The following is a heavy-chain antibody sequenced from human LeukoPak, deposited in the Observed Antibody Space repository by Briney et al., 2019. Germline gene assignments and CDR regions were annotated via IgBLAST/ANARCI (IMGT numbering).Heavy chain of an antibody. J-gene: IGHJ4*02. V-gene: IGHV3-48*02. CDR3: ARDMSGSDSH. CDR2: ISRTSSTI. CDR1: GFTFNNAW. Sequence: GGSLRLSCAASGFTFNNAWMSWVRQAPGTGLEWVSYISRTSSTIYYADSVKGRFTISRDNAKNSLYLQMNSLRDEDTAVYHCARDMSGSDSHWGQGTLVTVSS. D-gene: IGHD5-12*01.